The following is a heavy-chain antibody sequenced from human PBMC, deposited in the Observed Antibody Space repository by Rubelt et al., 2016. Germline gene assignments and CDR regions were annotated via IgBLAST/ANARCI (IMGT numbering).Heavy chain of an antibody. CDR1: GFTFSSYA. CDR2: ISSSSTI. CDR3: ANFPGLGSN. V-gene: IGHV3-23*04. D-gene: IGHD3-10*01. J-gene: IGHJ4*02. Sequence: VESGGGLVQPGGSLRLSCAASGFTFSSYAMSWVRQAPGKGLEWVSYISSSSTIYYADSVKGRFTISRDNSKNTLYLQMNSLRAEDTAVYYCANFPGLGSNWGQGTLVTVSS.